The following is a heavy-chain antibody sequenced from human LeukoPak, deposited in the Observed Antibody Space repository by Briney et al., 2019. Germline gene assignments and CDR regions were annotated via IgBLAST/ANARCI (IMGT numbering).Heavy chain of an antibody. J-gene: IGHJ5*02. Sequence: SETLSLTCTVSGGSISSGSYYWSWIRQPAGKGLEWIGRIYTSGSTNYNPSLKSRVTISVDTSKNQFSLKLSSVTAADTAVYYCARDAVIPERWFDPWGQGTLVTVSS. CDR3: ARDAVIPERWFDP. CDR1: GGSISSGSYY. D-gene: IGHD3-22*01. V-gene: IGHV4-61*02. CDR2: IYTSGST.